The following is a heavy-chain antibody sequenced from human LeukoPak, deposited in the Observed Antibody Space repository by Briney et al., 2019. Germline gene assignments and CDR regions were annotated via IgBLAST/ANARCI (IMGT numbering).Heavy chain of an antibody. Sequence: GGSLRLSCAASGFTFSSYWMSWVRQAPGKGLEWVANIKQDGSEKYYVDSVKGRFTISRDNAKNSLYLQMNSLRAEDTAVYYCARVGSRYDSSGYYYFNWFDPWGQGTLVTVAS. J-gene: IGHJ5*02. V-gene: IGHV3-7*01. CDR1: GFTFSSYW. CDR3: ARVGSRYDSSGYYYFNWFDP. D-gene: IGHD3-22*01. CDR2: IKQDGSEK.